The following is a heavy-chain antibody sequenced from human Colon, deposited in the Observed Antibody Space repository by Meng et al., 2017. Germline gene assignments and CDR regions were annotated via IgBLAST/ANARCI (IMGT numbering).Heavy chain of an antibody. J-gene: IGHJ4*02. V-gene: IGHV1-2*02. D-gene: IGHD2-15*01. CDR1: GYSFSDCY. CDR2: IVPNSGDT. Sequence: ASVKVSCKASGYSFSDCYIHWVRQAPGQGLEWMGWIVPNSGDTNYAQKFQGRVTMTRDTSISTTYMELIRLTSDDTAVYYCARSTPSLDYWGQVTLVTVSS. CDR3: ARSTPSLDY.